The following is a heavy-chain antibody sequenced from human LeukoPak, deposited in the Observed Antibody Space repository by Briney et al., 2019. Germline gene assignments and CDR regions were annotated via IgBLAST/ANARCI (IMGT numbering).Heavy chain of an antibody. V-gene: IGHV3-30-3*01. CDR2: ISYDGSNK. CDR1: GFTFSSYA. CDR3: ARFGFLEWLRYSAIDY. Sequence: GGSLRLSCAASGFTFSSYAMHWVRQAPGKGLEWVAVISYDGSNKYYADSVKGRFTISRDNSKNTLYLQMNSLRAEDTAVYYCARFGFLEWLRYSAIDYWGQGTLVTVSS. J-gene: IGHJ4*02. D-gene: IGHD3-3*01.